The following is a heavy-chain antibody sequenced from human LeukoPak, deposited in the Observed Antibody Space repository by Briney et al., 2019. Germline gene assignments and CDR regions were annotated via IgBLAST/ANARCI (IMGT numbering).Heavy chain of an antibody. CDR1: GYSFTSYW. J-gene: IGHJ4*02. D-gene: IGHD3-22*01. CDR3: ARLDYYDRSGHSDFDY. Sequence: GESLKISCKGSGYSFTSYWIGWVRQMPGKGLEWMGIIYPGDSDTRYSPSFQGQVTISADKSISTAYLQWSSLKASDTAMYYCARLDYYDRSGHSDFDYWGQGTLVTVSS. CDR2: IYPGDSDT. V-gene: IGHV5-51*01.